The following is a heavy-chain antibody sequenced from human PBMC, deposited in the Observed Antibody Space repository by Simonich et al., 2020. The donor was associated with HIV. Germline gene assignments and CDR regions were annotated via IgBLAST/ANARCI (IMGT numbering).Heavy chain of an antibody. CDR3: ARGFGTWELFDY. V-gene: IGHV4-61*01. CDR2: IYYRGSA. J-gene: IGHJ4*02. D-gene: IGHD1-26*01. CDR1: GYSISSGYY. Sequence: QVQLQESGPGLVKPSETLSLTCAVSGYSISSGYYWSWIRQPPGKGLEWIGYIYYRGSANHNPSLKSRVTISVDTSKNQFSLQLSSVTAADTAVYYCARGFGTWELFDYWGQGTLVTVSS.